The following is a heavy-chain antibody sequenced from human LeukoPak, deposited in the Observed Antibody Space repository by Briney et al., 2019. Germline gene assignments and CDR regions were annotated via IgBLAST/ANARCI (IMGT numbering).Heavy chain of an antibody. J-gene: IGHJ4*02. Sequence: GGSLRLSCAASGFTFSSYGMSWVRQAPGKGLEWVSAISGSGGSTYYADSVKGRFTISRDNSKNTLYLQMNSLRAEDTAVYYCAKRRDGYNLGNFDYWGQGTLVTVSS. D-gene: IGHD5-24*01. CDR1: GFTFSSYG. CDR3: AKRRDGYNLGNFDY. CDR2: ISGSGGST. V-gene: IGHV3-23*01.